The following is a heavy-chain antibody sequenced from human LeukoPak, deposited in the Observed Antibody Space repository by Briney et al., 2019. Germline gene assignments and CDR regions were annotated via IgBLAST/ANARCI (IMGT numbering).Heavy chain of an antibody. D-gene: IGHD2-2*01. CDR2: IYYSGST. J-gene: IGHJ4*02. CDR1: GGSISSRSYY. Sequence: SETLSLTCTVSGGSISSRSYYWGWIRQPPRTGLEWIGSIYYSGSTYYNPSLKGRVSITVDTSKNQFALKLSSVTASDTAVYYCASTSSTSRPNFDYWGQGTLVTVSS. CDR3: ASTSSTSRPNFDY. V-gene: IGHV4-39*01.